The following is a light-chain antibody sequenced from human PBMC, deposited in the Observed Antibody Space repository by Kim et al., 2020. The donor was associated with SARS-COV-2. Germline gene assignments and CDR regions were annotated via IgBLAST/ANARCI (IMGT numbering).Light chain of an antibody. CDR3: DSRVSSGNHRV. V-gene: IGLV3-19*01. J-gene: IGLJ3*02. CDR1: SLRSYH. CDR2: GKN. Sequence: SSELTQDPAVYVDLGQTVRSTCQVDSLRSYHAIWYQSKPGQAPVLNNYGKNNRPSGIPDRFSGPSSGNTATLKITGAEAEAGADYDSDSRVSSGNHRV.